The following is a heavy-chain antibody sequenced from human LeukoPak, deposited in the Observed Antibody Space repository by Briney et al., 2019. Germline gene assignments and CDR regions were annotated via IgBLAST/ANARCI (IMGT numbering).Heavy chain of an antibody. CDR1: GYTFTGYY. Sequence: ASVKVSCKASGYTFTGYYMHWVRQAPGQGLEWMGWINPNSGGTNYAQKFQGRVTMTRDTSISTAYMELSRLRAGDTAVYYCATYYDFLTGTVFDYWGQGTLVTVSS. CDR3: ATYYDFLTGTVFDY. D-gene: IGHD3-9*01. CDR2: INPNSGGT. V-gene: IGHV1-2*02. J-gene: IGHJ4*02.